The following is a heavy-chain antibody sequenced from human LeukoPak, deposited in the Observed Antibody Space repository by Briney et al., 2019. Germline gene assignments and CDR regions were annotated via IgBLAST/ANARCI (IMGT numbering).Heavy chain of an antibody. CDR3: ARVGSGSFDP. V-gene: IGHV4-31*03. Sequence: SETLSLTCTVSGGSISSGGYYWSWIRQHPGKGLEWIGYIYYSGSTYYNPSLKSRVTISVDTSKNQFSLKLSSVTAADTAVYYCARVGSGSFDPWGQGTLVTVYS. CDR1: GGSISSGGYY. D-gene: IGHD1-1*01. CDR2: IYYSGST. J-gene: IGHJ5*02.